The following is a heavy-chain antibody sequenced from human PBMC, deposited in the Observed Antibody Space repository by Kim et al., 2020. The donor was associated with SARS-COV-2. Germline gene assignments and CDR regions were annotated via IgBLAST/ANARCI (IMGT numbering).Heavy chain of an antibody. V-gene: IGHV3-48*04. CDR3: VRENYWAFDI. CDR2: ISGTGTLT. J-gene: IGHJ3*02. Sequence: GGSLRLSCATSGFTLSLYSMNWVRQSPGKGLEWVSHISGTGTLTKHADSVRGRFTISRDNAKNSLFLQMNGLRAEDTAVYYCVRENYWAFDIWGQGTMVTV. D-gene: IGHD2-15*01. CDR1: GFTLSLYS.